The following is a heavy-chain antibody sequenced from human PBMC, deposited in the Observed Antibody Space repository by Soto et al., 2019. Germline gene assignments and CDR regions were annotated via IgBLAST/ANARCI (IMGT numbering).Heavy chain of an antibody. CDR1: GFTFSSYA. J-gene: IGHJ4*02. V-gene: IGHV3-64D*06. D-gene: IGHD6-19*01. CDR2: ISSNGGST. CDR3: VKVATSGWYTFDY. Sequence: PGGSMRLSCSASGFTFSSYAMHWVRQAPGKGLEYVSAISSNGGSTYYADSVKGRFTISRDNSKNTLYLQMSSLRAEDTAVYYCVKVATSGWYTFDYWGQGTLVTVSS.